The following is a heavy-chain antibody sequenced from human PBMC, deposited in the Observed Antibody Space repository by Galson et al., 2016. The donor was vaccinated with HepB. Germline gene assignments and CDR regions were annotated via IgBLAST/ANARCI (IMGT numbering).Heavy chain of an antibody. Sequence: SVKVSCKASGYTFTGYYMHWVRQAPGQGLEWMGWINPSSGGTNYAQRFQGRVTMTRDKSISTAYMELSRLRSDDTAVYYCARDDEAVAGTSDYWGQGTLVTVSS. CDR2: INPSSGGT. J-gene: IGHJ4*02. V-gene: IGHV1-2*02. D-gene: IGHD6-19*01. CDR3: ARDDEAVAGTSDY. CDR1: GYTFTGYY.